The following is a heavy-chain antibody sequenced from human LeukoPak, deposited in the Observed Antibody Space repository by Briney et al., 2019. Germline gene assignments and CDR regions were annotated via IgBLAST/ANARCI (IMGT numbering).Heavy chain of an antibody. CDR2: IRSKANSYAT. CDR3: TRVVAHDAFDI. J-gene: IGHJ3*02. CDR1: GFTFSGSA. D-gene: IGHD2-15*01. V-gene: IGHV3-73*01. Sequence: GGSLRLSCAASGFTFSGSAMHWVRQASGRGLEWVGRIRSKANSYATAYAASVKGRFTISRDDSKNTAYLQMNSLKTEDTAVYYCTRVVAHDAFDIWGQGTMVTVSS.